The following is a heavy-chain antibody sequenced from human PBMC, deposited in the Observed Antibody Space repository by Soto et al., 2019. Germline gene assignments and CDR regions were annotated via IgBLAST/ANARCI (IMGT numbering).Heavy chain of an antibody. J-gene: IGHJ3*02. CDR3: ARQANPQWLAPGTFDI. Sequence: GESLKISCKGSGYTFTSYWVGWVRQMPGKGLEWMGIIFPGDSDLRYSPSFEGHVSISVDKSMNTAYLQWNSLKASDTAMYYCARQANPQWLAPGTFDIWGQGTMVTVS. V-gene: IGHV5-51*01. CDR1: GYTFTSYW. D-gene: IGHD6-19*01. CDR2: IFPGDSDL.